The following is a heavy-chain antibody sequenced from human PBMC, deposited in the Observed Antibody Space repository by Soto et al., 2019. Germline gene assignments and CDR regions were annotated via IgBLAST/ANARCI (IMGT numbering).Heavy chain of an antibody. CDR1: GYTFTSYG. CDR2: ISAYNGNT. CDR3: ARGTVDNGYDPFDY. J-gene: IGHJ4*02. D-gene: IGHD5-12*01. V-gene: IGHV1-18*01. Sequence: GASVKVSCKASGYTFTSYGISWVRQAPGQGLEWMGWISAYNGNTNYTQKLQGRVTMTADTSTSTAYMELRSLRSDDTAVYYCARGTVDNGYDPFDYWGQGTLVTVSS.